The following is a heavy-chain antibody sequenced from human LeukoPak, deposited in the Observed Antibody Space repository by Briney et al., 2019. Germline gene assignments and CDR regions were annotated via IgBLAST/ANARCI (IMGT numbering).Heavy chain of an antibody. CDR1: GFTVSSHY. Sequence: GGSLRLSCAASGFTVSSHYMSWVRQAPGKGLEWVSVIYSGGSTYFADSVKGRFTISRDDSKNTVYLQMNSLRAEDTAVYYCASRGVGADLRSAHFDYWGQGTLVTVSS. V-gene: IGHV3-53*01. J-gene: IGHJ4*02. CDR3: ASRGVGADLRSAHFDY. D-gene: IGHD1-26*01. CDR2: IYSGGST.